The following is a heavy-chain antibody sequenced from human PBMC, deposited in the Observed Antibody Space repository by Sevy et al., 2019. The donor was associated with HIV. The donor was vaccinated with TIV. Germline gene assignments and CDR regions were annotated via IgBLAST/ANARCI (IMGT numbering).Heavy chain of an antibody. CDR3: ANWAGSSDRLGPFDY. D-gene: IGHD6-19*01. CDR2: ISGSGDTT. V-gene: IGHV3-23*01. CDR1: GFAFSSHA. J-gene: IGHJ4*02. Sequence: GGSLRLSCSASGFAFSSHAMTWVRQAPGKGLEWVSYISGSGDTTYYADSVKGRFTISRDNSKNTLYLQMNSLRAEDTAVYYCANWAGSSDRLGPFDYRGQGTLVTVSS.